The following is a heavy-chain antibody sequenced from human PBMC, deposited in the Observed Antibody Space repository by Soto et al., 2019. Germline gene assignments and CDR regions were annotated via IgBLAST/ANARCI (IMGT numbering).Heavy chain of an antibody. Sequence: SSETLSLTCAVSGGSISSGGYSWRWIRQPPGKGLEWIGYIYHSGSTYYNPSLKSRVTISVDRSKNQFSLKLSSVTAADTAVYYCARERYGGPFDYWGQGTLVTVSS. CDR1: GGSISSGGYS. CDR2: IYHSGST. J-gene: IGHJ4*02. CDR3: ARERYGGPFDY. V-gene: IGHV4-30-2*01. D-gene: IGHD4-17*01.